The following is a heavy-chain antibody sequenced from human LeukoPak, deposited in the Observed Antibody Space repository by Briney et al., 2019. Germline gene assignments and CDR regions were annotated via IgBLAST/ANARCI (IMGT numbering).Heavy chain of an antibody. CDR2: VSASADST. CDR3: ARRPAIFMDGVYYYSMDV. V-gene: IGHV3-23*01. CDR1: EFMFSKYA. Sequence: PGGSLRLSCAASEFMFSKYAMSWVRQAPGKGLEWVSVVSASADSTYYADSVKGRFIISRDNSKNTLFLQMNSLRAEDTAVYYCARRPAIFMDGVYYYSMDVWGQGTTVTVSS. J-gene: IGHJ6*02. D-gene: IGHD2-2*01.